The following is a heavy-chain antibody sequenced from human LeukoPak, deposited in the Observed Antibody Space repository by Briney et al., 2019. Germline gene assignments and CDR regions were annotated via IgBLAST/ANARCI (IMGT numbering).Heavy chain of an antibody. CDR3: ARGEIHCSSARCPKTYFDY. J-gene: IGHJ4*02. D-gene: IGHD2-2*01. V-gene: IGHV3-66*01. CDR2: IYSDGPT. CDR1: GFTVRSNY. Sequence: GGSLRLSCAASGFTVRSNYMSWVRQAPGKGLEWVSVIYSDGPTYYADSVKGRFTISRDNSKNTLYLQMNSLRAEDTAVYYCARGEIHCSSARCPKTYFDYWGQGTLVTVSS.